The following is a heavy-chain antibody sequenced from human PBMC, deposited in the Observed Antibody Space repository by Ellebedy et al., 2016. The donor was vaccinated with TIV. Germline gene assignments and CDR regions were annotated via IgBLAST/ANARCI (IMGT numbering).Heavy chain of an antibody. CDR2: IYAGGTT. Sequence: GGSLRLFCAASGFSVTNNYMSWVRQAPGQGLEWVSLIYAGGTTNYVDSVKGRFTISRDISKNTVYLQMNSLRAEDTAVYYCARDGTAIYPSHWGQGTLVTVSS. D-gene: IGHD3-9*01. CDR3: ARDGTAIYPSH. V-gene: IGHV3-53*01. J-gene: IGHJ4*02. CDR1: GFSVTNNY.